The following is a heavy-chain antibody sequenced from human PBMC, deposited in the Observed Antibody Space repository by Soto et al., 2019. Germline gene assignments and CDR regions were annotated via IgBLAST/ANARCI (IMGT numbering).Heavy chain of an antibody. CDR1: GYTFTSYA. CDR3: ATARLYCSGGSCYLVSDFDY. Sequence: ASVKVSCKASGYTFTSYAMHWVRQAPGQRLEWMGWINAANGNTKYSDKLQGRVTMTEDTSTDTAYMELSSLRSEDTAVYYCATARLYCSGGSCYLVSDFDYWGQGTLVTVSS. J-gene: IGHJ4*02. D-gene: IGHD2-15*01. CDR2: INAANGNT. V-gene: IGHV1-3*01.